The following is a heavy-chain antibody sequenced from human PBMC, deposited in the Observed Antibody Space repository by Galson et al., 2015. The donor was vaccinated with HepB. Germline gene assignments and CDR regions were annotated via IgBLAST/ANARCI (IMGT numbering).Heavy chain of an antibody. V-gene: IGHV3-23*01. D-gene: IGHD2-15*01. CDR2: ISGSGGST. J-gene: IGHJ5*02. Sequence: SLRLSCAASGFTFSSYAMSWVRQAPGKGLEWVSAISGSGGSTYYADSVKGRFTISRDNSKNTLYLQMNSLRAEDTAVYYCAKDGSPYCSGGSCYLTWGQGTLVTVSS. CDR1: GFTFSSYA. CDR3: AKDGSPYCSGGSCYLT.